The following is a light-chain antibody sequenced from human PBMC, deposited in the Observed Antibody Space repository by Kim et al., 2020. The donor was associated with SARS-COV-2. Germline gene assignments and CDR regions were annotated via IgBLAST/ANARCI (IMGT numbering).Light chain of an antibody. CDR1: QSISSS. CDR2: GAS. Sequence: EIVMTQSPATLSLSPGERATLSCRASQSISSSLAWHQQKPGQAPRVLIYGASARATGVPARFSGSGSGTEFTLTISNLQSEDFAVYYCQQYAYWRAFGQGTRLEIK. V-gene: IGKV3-15*01. CDR3: QQYAYWRA. J-gene: IGKJ5*01.